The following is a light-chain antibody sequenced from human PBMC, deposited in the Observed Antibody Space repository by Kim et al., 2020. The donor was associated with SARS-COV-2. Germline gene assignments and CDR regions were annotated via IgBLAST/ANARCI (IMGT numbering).Light chain of an antibody. Sequence: EIVVTQSPGTLSLSPGERATLSCRASQTVCSTCLAWYQQKPGQAPRLLIYSASTRATGIPDRFSGGGSGTDFTLTISRLEPEDFAVYYCQQYGTSPPYTFGQGTKVDIK. CDR3: QQYGTSPPYT. CDR1: QTVCSTC. CDR2: SAS. V-gene: IGKV3-20*01. J-gene: IGKJ2*01.